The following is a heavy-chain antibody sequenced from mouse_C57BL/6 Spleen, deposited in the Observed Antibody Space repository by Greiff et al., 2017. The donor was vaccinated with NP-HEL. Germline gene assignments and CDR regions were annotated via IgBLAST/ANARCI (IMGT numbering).Heavy chain of an antibody. J-gene: IGHJ1*03. V-gene: IGHV2-2*01. CDR3: ARKEGDYGYFDV. D-gene: IGHD2-4*01. Sequence: QVQLKESGPGLVQPSQSLSITCTVSGFSLTSYGVHWVRQSPGRGLEWLGVLWSGGSTDYNAAFISRLSISKDNSKSQVFFKMNSLQADDTAIYYCARKEGDYGYFDVWGTGTTVTVSS. CDR1: GFSLTSYG. CDR2: LWSGGST.